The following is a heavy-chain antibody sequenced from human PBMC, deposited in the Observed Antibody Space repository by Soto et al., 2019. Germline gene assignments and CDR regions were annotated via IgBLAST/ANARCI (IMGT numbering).Heavy chain of an antibody. CDR3: VRDDFGLGLDY. CDR2: TDIDGSFT. D-gene: IGHD1-26*01. J-gene: IGHJ4*02. CDR1: GYTFNRHC. Sequence: GGSLRPSYVSCGYTFNRHCLHLVRRTPGQGLVWISHTDIDGSFTTYADSVKGRFTISRDNAKNTLFLQMNSLRAEDTAVYYCVRDDFGLGLDYWGLGTLVTVSS. V-gene: IGHV3-74*01.